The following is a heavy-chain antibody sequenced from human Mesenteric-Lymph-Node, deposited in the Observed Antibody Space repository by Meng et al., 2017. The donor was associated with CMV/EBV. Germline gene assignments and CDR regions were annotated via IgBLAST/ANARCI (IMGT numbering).Heavy chain of an antibody. CDR1: GFSLSTSGVD. J-gene: IGHJ4*02. CDR2: IYWNDDK. D-gene: IGHD3-3*01. CDR3: AHYDFWSGYSYYFDY. V-gene: IGHV2-5*01. Sequence: SGFSLSTSGVDVGWIRQSPGKAVEWLALIYWNDDKRYSPSLKSRLTITKDTSKNQVVLTMTNMDPVDTATYYCAHYDFWSGYSYYFDYWGQGTLVTVSS.